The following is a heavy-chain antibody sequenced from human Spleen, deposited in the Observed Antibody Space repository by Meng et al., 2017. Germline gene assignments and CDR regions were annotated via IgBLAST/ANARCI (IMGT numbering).Heavy chain of an antibody. Sequence: QVQLVHSRPEGKKPGPSVKLSCKPSGYTFAAYWIHWLRQAPGQGLEWMGRIDPNNDHTQYAQNFQGRVTMTSDTSISTVYMELNGLRSDDTAVYYCARDEDISAAGKLFGDYWGQGTLVTVSS. D-gene: IGHD6-13*01. CDR3: ARDEDISAAGKLFGDY. J-gene: IGHJ4*02. CDR1: GYTFAAYW. CDR2: IDPNNDHT. V-gene: IGHV1-2*06.